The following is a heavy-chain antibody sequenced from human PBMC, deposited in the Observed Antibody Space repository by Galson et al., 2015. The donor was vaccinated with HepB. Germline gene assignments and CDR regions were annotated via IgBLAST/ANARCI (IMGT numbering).Heavy chain of an antibody. CDR2: INPSGESA. J-gene: IGHJ4*02. CDR1: GYTFTSYS. D-gene: IGHD4-17*01. V-gene: IGHV1-46*01. Sequence: PVKAPCQASGYTFTSYSMHWVRQAPGQGLEWMGIINPSGESASYAQKLQGRVSMTRDTSTRTVYMELSSLRSEDTAVYYCARDYGDQYYFDYWGQGTLVTVSS. CDR3: ARDYGDQYYFDY.